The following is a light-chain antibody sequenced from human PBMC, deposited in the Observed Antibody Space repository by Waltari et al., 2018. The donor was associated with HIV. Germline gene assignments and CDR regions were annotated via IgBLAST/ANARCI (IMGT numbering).Light chain of an antibody. CDR2: MNN. V-gene: IGLV1-47*01. Sequence: QSVLTQPPSASGTPGQSVTISCSGSGPNIGSNSVYWYQHLPGTTPKLLIYMNNPRPSGVPDRFSGSKSGTSASLAISGLRSGDEADYYCAAWDDSLSGPVFGGGTKVTVL. J-gene: IGLJ3*02. CDR1: GPNIGSNS. CDR3: AAWDDSLSGPV.